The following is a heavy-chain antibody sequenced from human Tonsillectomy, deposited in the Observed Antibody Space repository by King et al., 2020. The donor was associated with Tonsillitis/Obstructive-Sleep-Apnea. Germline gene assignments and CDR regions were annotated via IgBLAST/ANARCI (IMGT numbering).Heavy chain of an antibody. Sequence: VQLVESGGGVVQPGRSLRLSCAASGFTFSSYAMHWVRQAPGKGLEWVAVISYDGSNKYYTDSVKGRFTISRDNSKHTRYLQMNSLRAEDTAVYYCARDESVAGVHWGQGTLVTVSS. CDR1: GFTFSSYA. CDR3: ARDESVAGVH. CDR2: ISYDGSNK. V-gene: IGHV3-30*10. J-gene: IGHJ4*02. D-gene: IGHD1-1*01.